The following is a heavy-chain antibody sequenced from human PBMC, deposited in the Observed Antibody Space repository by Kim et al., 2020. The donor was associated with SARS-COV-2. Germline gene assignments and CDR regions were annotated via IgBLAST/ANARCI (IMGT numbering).Heavy chain of an antibody. J-gene: IGHJ4*02. CDR3: AREGIAPFEF. Sequence: GTTHYAQKFQGRVTMTTDTSTTTAHRELRTLRSDDTAVYYCAREGIAPFEFWGQGTLVTVSS. CDR2: GTT. V-gene: IGHV1-18*01.